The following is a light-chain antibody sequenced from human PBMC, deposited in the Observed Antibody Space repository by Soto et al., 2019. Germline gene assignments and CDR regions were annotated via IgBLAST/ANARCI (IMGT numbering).Light chain of an antibody. V-gene: IGLV2-23*01. Sequence: QSALTQPASVSGSPGQSITISCTGTSSDVGSYNLVSWYQQTPGKAPKLMIYEATKRPSGISNRFSASKSVNTASLTISGLQAEDEADYYCCSSTGIPAPDVLFGGGTKLTVL. CDR1: SSDVGSYNL. CDR3: CSSTGIPAPDVL. J-gene: IGLJ2*01. CDR2: EAT.